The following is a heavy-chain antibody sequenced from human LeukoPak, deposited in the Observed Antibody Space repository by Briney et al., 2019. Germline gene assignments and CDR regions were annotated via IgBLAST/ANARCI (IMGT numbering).Heavy chain of an antibody. CDR2: ISSSGSVI. CDR3: ARTTDFDY. D-gene: IGHD4-17*01. V-gene: IGHV3-48*03. Sequence: PGGSLRLSCAASGFTFSTYEMNWVRQAPGKGLEWLSYISSSGSVIYYADSVKGRFTISRDNAKNSLYLQENSLRAEDTAVYYCARTTDFDYWGQGTLVTVSS. J-gene: IGHJ4*02. CDR1: GFTFSTYE.